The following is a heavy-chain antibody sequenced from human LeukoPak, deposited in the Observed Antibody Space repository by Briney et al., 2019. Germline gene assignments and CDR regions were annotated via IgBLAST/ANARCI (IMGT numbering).Heavy chain of an antibody. Sequence: GGSLRLSCAASGFTFSSYAMSWVRQAPGKGLEWVSAISGSGGSTYYADSVKGRFTISRDNSKNTLYLQMNSLRAEDTAVYYCAKYYDFWSGYYPFDYWGQGTLVTVSS. D-gene: IGHD3-3*01. J-gene: IGHJ4*02. CDR1: GFTFSSYA. CDR2: ISGSGGST. V-gene: IGHV3-23*01. CDR3: AKYYDFWSGYYPFDY.